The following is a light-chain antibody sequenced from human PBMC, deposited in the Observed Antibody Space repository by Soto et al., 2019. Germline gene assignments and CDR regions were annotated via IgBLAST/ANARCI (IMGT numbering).Light chain of an antibody. CDR2: DSS. Sequence: DIVLTQSPDTLSLSPGERVTLSCRVSQRVRLSYLVWYQQKPGQAPRLLIYDSSTRASGVPDRFDGGGSGTDFTLTITSLEPEDSAVYYCQQYARSSWPFGQGTKVDIK. CDR1: QRVRLSY. J-gene: IGKJ1*01. CDR3: QQYARSSWP. V-gene: IGKV3-20*01.